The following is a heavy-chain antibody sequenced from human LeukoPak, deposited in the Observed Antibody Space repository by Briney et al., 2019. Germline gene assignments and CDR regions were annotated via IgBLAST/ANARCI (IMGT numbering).Heavy chain of an antibody. J-gene: IGHJ3*02. V-gene: IGHV3-21*01. CDR2: ISSSSAYI. CDR3: ARADTRDDAFDI. D-gene: IGHD5-18*01. CDR1: GFTFSTFS. Sequence: GGSLRLSCAASGFTFSTFSMVWVRQAPGKGLQCVSFISSSSAYIYQEDSVKGRFTISRDNAKNSLYLQMNSLTAEDTAVYYCARADTRDDAFDIWGQGTLVTVSS.